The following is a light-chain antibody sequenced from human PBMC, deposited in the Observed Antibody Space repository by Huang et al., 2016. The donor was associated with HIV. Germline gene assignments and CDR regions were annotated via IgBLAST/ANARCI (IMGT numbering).Light chain of an antibody. J-gene: IGKJ4*01. CDR3: QQYNSWPLLT. CDR1: QTVSTN. CDR2: ATF. V-gene: IGKV3-15*01. Sequence: EIVMTQSPATLSVSPGEGATLSCRASQTVSTNLAWYQQRPGQAPRLLIYATFTRATGIPARFSGSGSGTEFTLTINNLQSEDFALYYCQQYNSWPLLTFGGGTKVAIK.